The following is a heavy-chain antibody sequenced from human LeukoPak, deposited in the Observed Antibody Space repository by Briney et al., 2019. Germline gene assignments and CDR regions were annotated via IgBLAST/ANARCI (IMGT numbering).Heavy chain of an antibody. CDR3: ARLNYYDSSGPFDY. CDR1: GGSISSGGYS. V-gene: IGHV4-30-2*01. CDR2: IYHSGST. J-gene: IGHJ4*02. D-gene: IGHD3-22*01. Sequence: KSSETLSLTCAVSGGSISSGGYSWSWIRQPPGQGLEWIGYIYHSGSTYYNPSLKSRVTISVDRSKNQFSLKLSSVTAADTAVYYCARLNYYDSSGPFDYWGQGTLVTVSS.